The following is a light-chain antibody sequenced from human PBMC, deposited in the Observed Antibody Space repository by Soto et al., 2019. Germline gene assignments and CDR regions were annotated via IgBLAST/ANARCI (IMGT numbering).Light chain of an antibody. V-gene: IGKV3-11*01. CDR1: QSVSSY. CDR3: QQYDNWPPLT. CDR2: DAS. Sequence: IVLTQSPATLSLSPWERATLSCRASQSVSSYLAWYQQKPGQAPRLLIYDASNRATGIPARFSGSGSGTEFTLTISSLQSEDFAVYYCQQYDNWPPLTFGGGTKVDIK. J-gene: IGKJ4*01.